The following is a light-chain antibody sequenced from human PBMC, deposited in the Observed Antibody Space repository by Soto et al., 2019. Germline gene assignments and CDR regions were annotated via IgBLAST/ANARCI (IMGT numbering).Light chain of an antibody. CDR1: SGHSSYA. V-gene: IGLV4-69*01. CDR2: LNSDGSH. CDR3: QTWGTGIHWV. Sequence: QSVLTQWPSASASLGASVKLTCTLSSGHSSYAIAWHQQQPEKGPRYLMKLNSDGSHSKGGGIPDRFSGSSSGAERYLTISSLQSEDEADYYCQTWGTGIHWVFGGGTKLTVL. J-gene: IGLJ3*02.